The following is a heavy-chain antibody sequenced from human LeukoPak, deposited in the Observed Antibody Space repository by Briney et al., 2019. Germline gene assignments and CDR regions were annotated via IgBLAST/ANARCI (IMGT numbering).Heavy chain of an antibody. CDR2: INAGNGHT. Sequence: ASVKVSCKASGYTFTNYAMQWVRQAPGQRLEWMGWINAGNGHTRYSQRFQGRVTITRDTSASTVYMEVTSLRFEDTAVYYCARGIWSRTVSSYYFDCWSQGTLVTVSS. D-gene: IGHD3-3*01. CDR1: GYTFTNYA. J-gene: IGHJ4*02. V-gene: IGHV1-3*01. CDR3: ARGIWSRTVSSYYFDC.